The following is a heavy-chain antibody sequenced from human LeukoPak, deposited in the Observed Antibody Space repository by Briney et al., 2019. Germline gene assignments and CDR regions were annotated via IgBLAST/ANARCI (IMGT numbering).Heavy chain of an antibody. Sequence: SVKVSCKASGGTFSSYAISWVRQAPGQGLEWMGGIIPIFGTANYAQKFQGRVTITADKSTSTAYMELSSLRSEDTAVYYCARAYSGYENYYYYYMDVWGKGTTVTVSS. J-gene: IGHJ6*03. D-gene: IGHD5-12*01. CDR3: ARAYSGYENYYYYYMDV. CDR2: IIPIFGTA. V-gene: IGHV1-69*06. CDR1: GGTFSSYA.